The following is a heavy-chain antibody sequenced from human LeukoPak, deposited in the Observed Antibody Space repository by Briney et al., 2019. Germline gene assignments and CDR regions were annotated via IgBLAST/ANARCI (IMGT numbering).Heavy chain of an antibody. CDR2: IYYSGNT. CDR3: AKSGGYGLIDY. J-gene: IGHJ4*02. Sequence: SETLSLTCTVSSGSISSDYWSWIRQPPGKGLEWIGYIYYSGNTNYNPSLKSRVTISIDTSKNQFSLRLNSVTAADTAMYYCAKSGGYGLIDYWGQGTLVTVSS. D-gene: IGHD1-26*01. V-gene: IGHV4-59*08. CDR1: SGSISSDY.